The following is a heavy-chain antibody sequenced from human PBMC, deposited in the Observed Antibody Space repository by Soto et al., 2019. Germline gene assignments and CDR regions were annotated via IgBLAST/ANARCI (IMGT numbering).Heavy chain of an antibody. CDR1: GGTFSSYA. Sequence: SVKVSCKASGGTFSSYAISWVRQAPGQGLEWMGGIIPIFGTANYAQKFQGRVTITRDTSASTVYMEVSSLTSEDTAMYYCARSSGGNFGIIIEGTNWFAPWGQGTLVTVSS. V-gene: IGHV1-69*05. CDR2: IIPIFGTA. D-gene: IGHD1-26*01. CDR3: ARSSGGNFGIIIEGTNWFAP. J-gene: IGHJ5*02.